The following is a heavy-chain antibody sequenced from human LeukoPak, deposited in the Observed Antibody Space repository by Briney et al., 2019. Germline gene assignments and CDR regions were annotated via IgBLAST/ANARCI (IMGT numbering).Heavy chain of an antibody. J-gene: IGHJ6*02. Sequence: ASVKVSCKASGYTFTSYYMHWVRQAPGQGLEWMGIINPSGSSTSYAQKFQGRVTMTRDTSTSTVYMELSSLRSEDTAVYYCAREGLYCSSTSCYRYGMDVWGQGTTVTVSS. CDR2: INPSGSST. V-gene: IGHV1-46*01. CDR1: GYTFTSYY. D-gene: IGHD2-2*01. CDR3: AREGLYCSSTSCYRYGMDV.